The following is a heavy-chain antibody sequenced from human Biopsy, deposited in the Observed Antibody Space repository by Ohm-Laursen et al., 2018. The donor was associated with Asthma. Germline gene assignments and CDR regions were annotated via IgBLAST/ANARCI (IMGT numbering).Heavy chain of an antibody. Sequence: ASVKVSCNVSGYTFTSNAIHWMRQAPGQSLEWMARLNPVNGNTKYSQQFQGRVTITRDTSASTAYMELSSLTSEDTAVFYCAREVGATRYDPWGQGTLVTVSS. CDR2: LNPVNGNT. D-gene: IGHD1-26*01. CDR3: AREVGATRYDP. CDR1: GYTFTSNA. J-gene: IGHJ5*02. V-gene: IGHV1-3*01.